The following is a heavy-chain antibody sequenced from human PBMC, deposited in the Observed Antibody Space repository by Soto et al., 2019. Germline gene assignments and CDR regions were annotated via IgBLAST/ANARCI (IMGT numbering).Heavy chain of an antibody. Sequence: GASVKVSCKASGYTFTSYDINWVRQATGQGLEWMGWMNPNSGNTGYAQKFQGRVIMTRNTSISTAYMELSSLRSEDTAVYYCARERAAAGSNWFDPWGQGTLVTVSS. J-gene: IGHJ5*02. D-gene: IGHD6-13*01. CDR1: GYTFTSYD. CDR2: MNPNSGNT. CDR3: ARERAAAGSNWFDP. V-gene: IGHV1-8*01.